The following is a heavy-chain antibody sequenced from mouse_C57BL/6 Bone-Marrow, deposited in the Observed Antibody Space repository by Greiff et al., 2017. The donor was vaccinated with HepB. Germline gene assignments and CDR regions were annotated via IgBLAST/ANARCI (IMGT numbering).Heavy chain of an antibody. J-gene: IGHJ3*01. V-gene: IGHV1-55*01. D-gene: IGHD2-4*01. CDR2: IYPGSGST. Sequence: QVQLQQPGAELVKPGASVKMSCKASGYTFTSYWITWVKQRPGQGLEWIGDIYPGSGSTNYNEKFKSKATLTVDTSSSTAYMQLSSLTSEDSAVYYCEREDDYGAWFAYWGRGTLVTVSA. CDR1: GYTFTSYW. CDR3: EREDDYGAWFAY.